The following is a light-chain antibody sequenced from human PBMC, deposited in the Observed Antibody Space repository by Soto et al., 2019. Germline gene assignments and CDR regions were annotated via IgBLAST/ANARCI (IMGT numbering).Light chain of an antibody. Sequence: EIVLTQSPATLSLSPGERATLSCRASQSVSSYLAWYQQKPGQAPRLLIYDASNSATGIPARFSGSGSGTDDCRTISSLEPEDFAVYYCQQRSNWPSTFGQGTELEIK. CDR3: QQRSNWPST. V-gene: IGKV3-11*01. CDR2: DAS. J-gene: IGKJ2*01. CDR1: QSVSSY.